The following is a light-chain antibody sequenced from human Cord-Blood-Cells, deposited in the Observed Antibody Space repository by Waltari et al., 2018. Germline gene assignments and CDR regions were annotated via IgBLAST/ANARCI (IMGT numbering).Light chain of an antibody. CDR3: CSYAGSSTYV. CDR1: SSDVGSYNL. Sequence: QSALTQPASVSGSPGQSITISCTGTSSDVGSYNLVSWYQQHPGKAPKLMSYEGSKRPSGVPNRCAGSKSGNTASLTISGLQAEDEADYYCCSYAGSSTYVFGTGTKVTVL. V-gene: IGLV2-23*01. J-gene: IGLJ1*01. CDR2: EGS.